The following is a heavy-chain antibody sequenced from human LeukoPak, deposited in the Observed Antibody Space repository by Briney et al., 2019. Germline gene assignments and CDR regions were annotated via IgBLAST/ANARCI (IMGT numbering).Heavy chain of an antibody. CDR2: IIPIFGTA. D-gene: IGHD2-2*02. CDR3: ARDPRGYCSSTSCYMPLDY. CDR1: GGTFSSYA. J-gene: IGHJ4*02. V-gene: IGHV1-69*13. Sequence: SVKVSCKASGGTFSSYAISWVRQAPGQGLEWMGGIIPIFGTANYAQKFQGGVTITADESTSTAYMELRSLRSDDTAVYYCARDPRGYCSSTSCYMPLDYWGQGTLVTVSS.